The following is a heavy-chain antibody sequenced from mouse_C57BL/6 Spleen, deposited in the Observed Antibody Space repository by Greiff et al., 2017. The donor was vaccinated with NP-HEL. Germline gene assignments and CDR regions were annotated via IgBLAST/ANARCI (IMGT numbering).Heavy chain of an antibody. D-gene: IGHD1-1*01. CDR3: ARGGPYDFDY. Sequence: VQLQQSGAELVKPGASVKISCKASGYAFSSYWMHWVKQRPGKGLEWIGQIYPGDGDTNYNGKFKGKATLTADKSSSTAYMQLSSLTSEVSAVYFCARGGPYDFDYWGQGTTLTVSS. V-gene: IGHV1-80*01. CDR1: GYAFSSYW. J-gene: IGHJ2*01. CDR2: IYPGDGDT.